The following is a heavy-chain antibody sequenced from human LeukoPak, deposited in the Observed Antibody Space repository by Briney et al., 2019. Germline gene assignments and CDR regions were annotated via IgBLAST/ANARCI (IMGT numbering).Heavy chain of an antibody. CDR3: ARDRRRIAVAGTRDWFDP. V-gene: IGHV1-46*01. CDR2: INPSGGST. J-gene: IGHJ5*02. Sequence: ASVKVSCKASGYTFTSYYIHWVRQAPGQGLEWMGIINPSGGSTSYAQKFQGRVTMTRDMSTSTVYMELSSLRSEDTAVYYCARDRRRIAVAGTRDWFDPWGQGTLVTVSS. CDR1: GYTFTSYY. D-gene: IGHD6-19*01.